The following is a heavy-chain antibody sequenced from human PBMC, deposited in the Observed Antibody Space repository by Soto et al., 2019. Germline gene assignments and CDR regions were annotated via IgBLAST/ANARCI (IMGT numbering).Heavy chain of an antibody. CDR2: INTNGGST. Sequence: GGSLRLSCSASGFIFSSYVMHWVRQAPGKGLDYVSGINTNGGSTYYAPSVKGRFTIPRDNSKNTLYLQMNSLRAEDTAVYYCARDMVYYDSSGSPGAFDIWGQGTMVTVSS. CDR3: ARDMVYYDSSGSPGAFDI. V-gene: IGHV3-64*04. CDR1: GFIFSSYV. D-gene: IGHD3-22*01. J-gene: IGHJ3*02.